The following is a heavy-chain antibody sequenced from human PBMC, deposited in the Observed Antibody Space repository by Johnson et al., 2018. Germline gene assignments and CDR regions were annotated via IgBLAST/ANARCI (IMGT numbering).Heavy chain of an antibody. CDR2: LSYDGGHR. D-gene: IGHD6-19*01. V-gene: IGHV3-30-3*01. J-gene: IGHJ3*02. Sequence: QVQLVQSGGGVVQPGRSLTLSCTASGFIFSTFAMHWVRQAPGQGLERMAVLSYDGGHRYYADSVKGRFTITRDKVKNTLYLQMDSLRTEDTAVYYCARDFLGVAGSAFEIWGQGTLVTVSS. CDR3: ARDFLGVAGSAFEI. CDR1: GFIFSTFA.